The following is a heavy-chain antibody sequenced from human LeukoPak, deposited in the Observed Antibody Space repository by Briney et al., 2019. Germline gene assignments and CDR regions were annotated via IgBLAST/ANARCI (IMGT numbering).Heavy chain of an antibody. J-gene: IGHJ4*02. CDR2: INHSGST. D-gene: IGHD4-17*01. Sequence: PSETLSLTCAVYGGSFSGYYWSWIRQPPGKGPEWIGEINHSGSTNYNPSLKSRVTISVDTYKNQFSLKLSSVTAADTAVYYWARAGWDGDVDYWGEGTLVTVSS. CDR3: ARAGWDGDVDY. CDR1: GGSFSGYY. V-gene: IGHV4-34*01.